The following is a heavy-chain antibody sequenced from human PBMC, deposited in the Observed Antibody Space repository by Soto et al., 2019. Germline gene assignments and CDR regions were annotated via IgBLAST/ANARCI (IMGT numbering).Heavy chain of an antibody. CDR3: ARSYSSGWYYFDY. V-gene: IGHV4-30-4*01. CDR1: GGSISSSSYY. D-gene: IGHD6-19*01. J-gene: IGHJ4*02. Sequence: SETLSLTCTVSGGSISSSSYYWSWIRQHPGKGLEWIGYIYYSGSTYYNPSLKSRVIISVDTSKNQFSLNLSSVTAADTAVYYCARSYSSGWYYFDYWGQGTLVTVSS. CDR2: IYYSGST.